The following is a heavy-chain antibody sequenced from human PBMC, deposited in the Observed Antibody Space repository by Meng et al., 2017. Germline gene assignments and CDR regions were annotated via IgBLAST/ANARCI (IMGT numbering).Heavy chain of an antibody. CDR3: ARDRSMGGASDDY. V-gene: IGHV3-30*01. Sequence: QVQLVESGGGVVQPGRSLRLSCAASGFTFSSYAMHWVRQAPGKGLEWVAVISYDGSNKYYADSVKGRFTISRDNSKNTLYLHMNSLRAEDTAVYYCARDRSMGGASDDYWGQGTLVTVSS. D-gene: IGHD3-16*01. J-gene: IGHJ4*02. CDR1: GFTFSSYA. CDR2: ISYDGSNK.